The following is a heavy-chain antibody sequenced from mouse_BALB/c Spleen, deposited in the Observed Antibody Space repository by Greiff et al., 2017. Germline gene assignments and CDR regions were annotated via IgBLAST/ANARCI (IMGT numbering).Heavy chain of an antibody. V-gene: IGHV14-3*02. J-gene: IGHJ4*01. Sequence: VQLQQSGAELVKPGASVKLSCTASGFHIKDTYMHWVKQRPEQGLEWIGRIDPANGNTKYDPKFQGKATITADTSSNTAYLQLSSLPSEDTAVYYCARGNSYAMDYWGQGTSVTVSA. CDR2: IDPANGNT. D-gene: IGHD2-1*01. CDR3: ARGNSYAMDY. CDR1: GFHIKDTY.